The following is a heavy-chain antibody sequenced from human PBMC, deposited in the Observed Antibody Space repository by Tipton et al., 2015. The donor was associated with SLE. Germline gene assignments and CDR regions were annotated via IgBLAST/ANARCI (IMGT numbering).Heavy chain of an antibody. J-gene: IGHJ5*02. Sequence: QSGAEVKKPGASVKVSRKASGYTFTSYGISWVRQAPGQGLEWMGWISAYNGNTNYAQKLQGRVTMTTDTSTSTAYMELRSLRSDDTAVYYCARSRVRGIAAAGNWFDPWGQGTLVTVSS. CDR1: GYTFTSYG. V-gene: IGHV1-18*01. CDR3: ARSRVRGIAAAGNWFDP. D-gene: IGHD6-13*01. CDR2: ISAYNGNT.